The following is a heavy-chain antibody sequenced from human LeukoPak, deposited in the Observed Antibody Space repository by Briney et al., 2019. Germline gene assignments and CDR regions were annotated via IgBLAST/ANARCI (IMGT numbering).Heavy chain of an antibody. CDR1: GGSSNNYY. CDR3: ATSLWFGEHPEY. V-gene: IGHV4-34*01. D-gene: IGHD3-10*01. J-gene: IGHJ4*02. CDR2: IHRSGGT. Sequence: PSETLSLTCAVSGGSSNNYYWNWIRQPPGMGLEWIGEIHRSGGTNYNPSLKSRVTISADTSKSLSSLQVSAVTAADAAVYYCATSLWFGEHPEYWGPGTLVTVSS.